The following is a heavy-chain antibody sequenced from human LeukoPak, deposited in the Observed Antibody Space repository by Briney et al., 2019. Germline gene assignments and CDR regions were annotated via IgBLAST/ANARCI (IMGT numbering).Heavy chain of an antibody. CDR3: ASCRDGHNYGDAFDI. CDR1: GYSFTSYW. CDR2: IYPGDSDT. J-gene: IGHJ3*02. D-gene: IGHD5-24*01. Sequence: GESLKVSCKGSGYSFTSYWIGWVRQMPGKGLEWMGIIYPGDSDTRYSPSFQGQVTISADKSISTAYLQWSSLKASDTAMYYCASCRDGHNYGDAFDIWGQGTMVTVSS. V-gene: IGHV5-51*01.